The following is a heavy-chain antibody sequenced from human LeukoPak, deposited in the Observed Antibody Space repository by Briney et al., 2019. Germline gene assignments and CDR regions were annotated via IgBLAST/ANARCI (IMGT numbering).Heavy chain of an antibody. D-gene: IGHD2-2*01. CDR1: GYTFSSFG. V-gene: IGHV1-2*02. Sequence: ASVKVSCKASGYTFSSFGISWVRQAPGQGLEWMGWINPNSGGTNYAQKFQGRVTMTRDTSINTAYMELSRLRSDDTAVYYCARVRGVYCSSTSCYFDYWGQGTLVTVSS. J-gene: IGHJ4*02. CDR2: INPNSGGT. CDR3: ARVRGVYCSSTSCYFDY.